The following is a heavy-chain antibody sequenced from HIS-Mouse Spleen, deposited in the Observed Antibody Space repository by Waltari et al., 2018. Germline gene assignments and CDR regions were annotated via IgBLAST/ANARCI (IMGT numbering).Heavy chain of an antibody. V-gene: IGHV4-31*03. J-gene: IGHJ5*02. D-gene: IGHD3-3*01. CDR3: ARSPYYDFWSGYSDNWFDP. Sequence: QVQLQESGPGLVKPSQTLSLTCTVPGGSISSGGYYWSWIRLHPGKGLDWIGDIYYSGSTYYNPSLKSRVTISVDTSKNQFSLKLSSVTAADTAVYYCARSPYYDFWSGYSDNWFDPWGQGTLVTVSS. CDR2: IYYSGST. CDR1: GGSISSGGYY.